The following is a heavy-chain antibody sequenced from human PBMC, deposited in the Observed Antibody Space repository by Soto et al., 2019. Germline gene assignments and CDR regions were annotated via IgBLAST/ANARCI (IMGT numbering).Heavy chain of an antibody. V-gene: IGHV3-74*01. CDR3: IRGPGPSSVGTGAF. D-gene: IGHD3-10*01. Sequence: PGGSLRLSCAASGFVFSMYCMHWVRQVPGEGPEWITRINDDGTSTDYADSAKGRFTIPRDNAKDILYLKMNAVRVADTAVYYCIRGPGPSSVGTGAFWGQGTLVTVSS. J-gene: IGHJ4*02. CDR1: GFVFSMYC. CDR2: INDDGTST.